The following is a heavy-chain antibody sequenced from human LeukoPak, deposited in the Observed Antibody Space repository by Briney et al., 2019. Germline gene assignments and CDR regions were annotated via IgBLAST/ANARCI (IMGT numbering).Heavy chain of an antibody. CDR2: ISSSSTYI. D-gene: IGHD3-10*01. V-gene: IGHV3-21*01. CDR1: GFTFSSYS. CDR3: AREEDADRYPSGSGIYPYYYYYYGMDV. Sequence: GGSLRLSCAVSGFTFSSYSMNWVRQAPGKGLEWISSISSSSTYIYYADSVKGRFTISRDNAKNSLYLQMNSLRAEDTAVYYCAREEDADRYPSGSGIYPYYYYYYGMDVWGQGTTVTVSS. J-gene: IGHJ6*02.